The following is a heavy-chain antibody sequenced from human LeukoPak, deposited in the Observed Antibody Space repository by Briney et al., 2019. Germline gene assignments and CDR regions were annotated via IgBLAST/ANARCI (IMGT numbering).Heavy chain of an antibody. CDR1: GASISSYY. CDR3: ARGRWGFWYFGL. Sequence: SETLSLTCTASGASISSYYWSWIRQPPGKGLEWIGSIYYSGSTNYNPSLKSRVTISVDTSKNQFSLKLSSVTAADTAVYFCARGRWGFWYFGLWGRGTLVTVSS. CDR2: IYYSGST. D-gene: IGHD7-27*01. J-gene: IGHJ2*01. V-gene: IGHV4-59*01.